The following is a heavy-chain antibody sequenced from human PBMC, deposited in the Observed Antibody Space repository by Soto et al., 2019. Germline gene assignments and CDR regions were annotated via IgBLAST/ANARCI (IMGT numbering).Heavy chain of an antibody. CDR2: IYPDDSDT. CDR3: ARHDFRGYFYFVF. CDR1: GYSFTSYW. D-gene: IGHD3-22*01. J-gene: IGHJ4*01. V-gene: IGHV5-51*01. Sequence: PGESLKISCTGSGYSFTSYWIGWVRQMPGKGLEWMGIIYPDDSDTRYSPSFQGQVTISADKSISTAYLQWSSLKASDTAMYYCARHDFRGYFYFVFWGQGTLLTLS.